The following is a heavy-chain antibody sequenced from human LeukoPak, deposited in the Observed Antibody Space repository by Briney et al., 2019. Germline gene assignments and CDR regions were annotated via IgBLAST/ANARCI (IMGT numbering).Heavy chain of an antibody. J-gene: IGHJ3*01. Sequence: PSETLSLTCAVSGYSISSGYYWGWIRQSPGKGLEWIATIFHSGSIYYNPSLKSRVTLSVDTSKNQFSLRLNSVTAADTALYYCARMGVAYYYDSSTYYPTAFDVGGQGTMVSVSA. D-gene: IGHD3-22*01. CDR1: GYSISSGYY. CDR3: ARMGVAYYYDSSTYYPTAFDV. CDR2: IFHSGSI. V-gene: IGHV4-38-2*01.